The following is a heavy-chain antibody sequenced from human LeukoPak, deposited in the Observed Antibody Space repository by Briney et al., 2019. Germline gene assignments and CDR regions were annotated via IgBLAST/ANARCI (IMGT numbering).Heavy chain of an antibody. CDR1: GYSFTSHW. V-gene: IGHV5-51*01. Sequence: GESLQISCKGSGYSFTSHWIGWVRQMPGKGLEWMGIIYPGDSDTKYSPSFQGQVTISADKSISTAYLQWSSLKASDTAMYYCARQDCSGGICYSVYYFDYWGQGTLVTVSS. D-gene: IGHD2-15*01. CDR3: ARQDCSGGICYSVYYFDY. J-gene: IGHJ4*02. CDR2: IYPGDSDT.